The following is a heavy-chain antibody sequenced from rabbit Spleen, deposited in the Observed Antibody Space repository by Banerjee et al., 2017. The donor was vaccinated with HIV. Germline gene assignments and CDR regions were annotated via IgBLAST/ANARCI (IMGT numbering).Heavy chain of an antibody. V-gene: IGHV1S40*01. CDR3: ARDSGTSFSTYGMDL. Sequence: QSLEESGGGLVQPEGSLTLTCTASGFSFSGSYYMSWVRQPPGKGPEWIACIAAGVSYTTYYATWAKGRFTISNPSSTTVTLQMTSLTAADTATYFCARDSGTSFSTYGMDLWGPGTLVTVS. CDR1: GFSFSGSYY. J-gene: IGHJ6*01. D-gene: IGHD8-1*01. CDR2: IAAGVSYTT.